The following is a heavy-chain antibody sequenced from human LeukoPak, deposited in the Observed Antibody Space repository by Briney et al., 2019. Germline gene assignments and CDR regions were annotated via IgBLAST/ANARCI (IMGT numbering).Heavy chain of an antibody. CDR3: ARAVGYDILTGSDAFDI. Sequence: PSETLFLTCTVSGGSISSDSWSWIRQPPGKGLEWIGCIYYTGSTNYNPSLESRVTISVDTSKKQFSLKLSSVTAADTAVYYCARAVGYDILTGSDAFDIWGQGTMVTVSS. CDR2: IYYTGST. V-gene: IGHV4-59*01. D-gene: IGHD3-9*01. J-gene: IGHJ3*02. CDR1: GGSISSDS.